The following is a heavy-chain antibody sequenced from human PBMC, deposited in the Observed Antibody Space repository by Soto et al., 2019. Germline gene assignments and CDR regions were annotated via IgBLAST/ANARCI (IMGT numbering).Heavy chain of an antibody. CDR2: ISPYNGNT. D-gene: IGHD3-3*01. J-gene: IGHJ5*02. Sequence: GASVKVSCKASDYSFSSYGISWVRQAPGQGLEWMGWISPYNGNTNYAQKLQGRVTLTTDTSTSTAYMELRSLRSDDTAVYYRAGDKSDFRSGHYKWFDPWGQGTLVTVSS. CDR1: DYSFSSYG. V-gene: IGHV1-18*01. CDR3: AGDKSDFRSGHYKWFDP.